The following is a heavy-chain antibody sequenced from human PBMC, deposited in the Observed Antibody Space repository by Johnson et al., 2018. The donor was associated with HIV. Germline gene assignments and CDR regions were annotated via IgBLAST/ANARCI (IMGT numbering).Heavy chain of an antibody. D-gene: IGHD4-23*01. CDR2: ISYDGSNK. CDR3: AKVRCCGNSLGAFDI. V-gene: IGHV3-30*18. J-gene: IGHJ3*02. Sequence: QVLLVESGGGVVQPGRSLRLSCAASGFTFSSYGMHWVRQAPGKGLEWVAVISYDGSNKYYADSVKGRFTISRDNSKNTLYLQMNSLRAEDTAVYYCAKVRCCGNSLGAFDIWGQGTMVTVSS. CDR1: GFTFSSYG.